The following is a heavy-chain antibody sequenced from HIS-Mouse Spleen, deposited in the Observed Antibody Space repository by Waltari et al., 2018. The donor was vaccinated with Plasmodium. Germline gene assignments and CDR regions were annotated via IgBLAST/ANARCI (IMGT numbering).Heavy chain of an antibody. CDR1: GGSFRGSS. CDR2: INHSGST. D-gene: IGHD3-10*01. CDR3: ARGLRGHYWYFDL. J-gene: IGHJ2*01. Sequence: QVQLQQWGAGLLKPSETLSLTCALYGGSFRGSSWTRLRQPPGKELEWIGEINHSGSTNYNPSLKSRVTISVDTSKNQFSLKLSSVTAADTAVYYCARGLRGHYWYFDLWGRGTLLTVSS. V-gene: IGHV4-34*01.